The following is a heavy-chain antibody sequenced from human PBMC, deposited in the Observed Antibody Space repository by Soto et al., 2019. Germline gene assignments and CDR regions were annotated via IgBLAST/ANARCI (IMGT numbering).Heavy chain of an antibody. D-gene: IGHD2-8*01. CDR2: INPKSGGT. CDR3: ARGDSTDCSNGVCSFFYNHDMDV. J-gene: IGHJ6*02. Sequence: AAVKVSCKASGYSFTDYHIHWVRQAPGQGLEWLGRINPKSGGTSTAQKFQGWVTMTTDTSISTASMELTRLTSDDTAIYYCARGDSTDCSNGVCSFFYNHDMDVWGQGTTVTVSS. CDR1: GYSFTDYH. V-gene: IGHV1-2*04.